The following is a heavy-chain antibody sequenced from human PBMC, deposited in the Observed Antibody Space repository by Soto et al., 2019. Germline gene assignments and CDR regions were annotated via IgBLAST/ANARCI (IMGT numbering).Heavy chain of an antibody. CDR2: IRVYNGDT. Sequence: QVQLVQSGAEVKKPGASVRVSCQASGFVFSNSRISWVRQAPGQGPEWMGWIRVYNGDTNYAQNFQGRLTMTTDTSPSTAYMELRSLRSDDPAVYFCASADYGDEDYCRQGTLVTVS. CDR3: ASADYGDEDY. V-gene: IGHV1-18*01. CDR1: GFVFSNSR. J-gene: IGHJ4*02. D-gene: IGHD4-17*01.